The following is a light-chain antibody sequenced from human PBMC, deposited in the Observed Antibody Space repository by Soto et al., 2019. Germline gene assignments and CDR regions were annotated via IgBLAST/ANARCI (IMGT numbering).Light chain of an antibody. CDR3: QGTSNTIT. CDR2: AAS. Sequence: QLTQSPSSLSAAVGDRVTITCRASRSIGSYLNWYQQKPRKAPNLLISAASSLHTGVPSRFSGSGSGTDFNLTIASLQPEDFATYYCQGTSNTITLGQGTRLEIK. J-gene: IGKJ5*01. V-gene: IGKV1-39*01. CDR1: RSIGSY.